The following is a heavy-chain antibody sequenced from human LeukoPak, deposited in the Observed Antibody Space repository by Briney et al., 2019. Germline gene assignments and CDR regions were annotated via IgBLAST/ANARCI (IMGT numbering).Heavy chain of an antibody. CDR3: ARDAAAISDTFDI. CDR2: ISAYNGNT. CDR1: VYTFANYG. D-gene: IGHD2-2*01. V-gene: IGHV1-18*01. Sequence: ASVKVSCKASVYTFANYGISWVRQAPGQGLEWMGWISAYNGNTNYAQNLQDRVTMTTDTSTSTAYMELRSLRSDDTAVYFCARDAAAISDTFDIWGQGTMVTVSS. J-gene: IGHJ3*02.